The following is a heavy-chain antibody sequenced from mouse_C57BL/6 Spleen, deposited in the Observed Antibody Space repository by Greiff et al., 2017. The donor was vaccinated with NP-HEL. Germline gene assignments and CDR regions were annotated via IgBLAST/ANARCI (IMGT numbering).Heavy chain of an antibody. CDR3: ARWGTGYFDY. CDR2: IYPSDSET. V-gene: IGHV1-61*01. J-gene: IGHJ2*01. D-gene: IGHD3-3*01. Sequence: VKLQQPGAELVRPGSSVKLSCKASGYTFTSYWMDWVKQRPGQGLEWIGNIYPSDSETHYNQKFKDKATLTVDKSSSTAYMQLSSLTSEDSAVYYCARWGTGYFDYWGQGTTLTVSS. CDR1: GYTFTSYW.